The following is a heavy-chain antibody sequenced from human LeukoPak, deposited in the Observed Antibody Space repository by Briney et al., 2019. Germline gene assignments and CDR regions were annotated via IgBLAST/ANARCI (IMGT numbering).Heavy chain of an antibody. J-gene: IGHJ3*02. Sequence: ASVKVSCKASGYTFTSYDINWVRQAPGKGLEWMGGFDPEDGETIYAQKFQGRVTMTEDTSTDTAYMELSSLRSEDTAVYYCATAGLIWGSYRYGAFDIWGQGTMVTVSS. V-gene: IGHV1-24*01. CDR3: ATAGLIWGSYRYGAFDI. CDR1: GYTFTSYD. CDR2: FDPEDGET. D-gene: IGHD3-16*02.